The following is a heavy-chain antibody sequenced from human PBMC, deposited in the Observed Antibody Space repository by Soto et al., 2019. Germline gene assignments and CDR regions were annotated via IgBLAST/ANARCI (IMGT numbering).Heavy chain of an antibody. CDR1: GVTVSSNY. J-gene: IGHJ6*03. CDR3: AREAGLGELFPYSFMEV. Sequence: GGCLRLSCAASGVTVSSNYMSWARQAPGKGLEWVSVIYSGGSTYYADSVKGRFTISRDNSKNTPYLQMNSLRAEDTAVYYCAREAGLGELFPYSFMEVWGKGTTVTVS. CDR2: IYSGGST. D-gene: IGHD3-10*01. V-gene: IGHV3-66*01.